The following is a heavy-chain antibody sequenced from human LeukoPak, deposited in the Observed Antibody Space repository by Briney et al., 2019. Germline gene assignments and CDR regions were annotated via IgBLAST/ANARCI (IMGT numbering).Heavy chain of an antibody. Sequence: PGGSLRLSCAASGFTFSSYEMNWVRQAPGKGLEWASYISSSGSTIYYADSVKGRFTISRDNAKNSLYLQMNSLRAEDTAVYYCARDLWFGEGHPYYYYGMDVWGQGTTVTVSS. J-gene: IGHJ6*02. V-gene: IGHV3-48*03. CDR3: ARDLWFGEGHPYYYYGMDV. CDR1: GFTFSSYE. D-gene: IGHD3-10*01. CDR2: ISSSGSTI.